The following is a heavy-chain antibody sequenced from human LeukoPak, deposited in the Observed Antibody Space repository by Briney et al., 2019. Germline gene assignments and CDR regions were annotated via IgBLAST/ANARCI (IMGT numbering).Heavy chain of an antibody. V-gene: IGHV5-51*01. D-gene: IGHD3-22*01. Sequence: GESLKISCKGSGYSFTSYWIGWVRQMPGKGLEWMGIIYPGDSDTRHSPSFQGQVTISADKSISTAYLQWSSPKASDTAMYYCARLGRYYYDSSDRGAFDIWGQGTMVTVSS. J-gene: IGHJ3*02. CDR3: ARLGRYYYDSSDRGAFDI. CDR1: GYSFTSYW. CDR2: IYPGDSDT.